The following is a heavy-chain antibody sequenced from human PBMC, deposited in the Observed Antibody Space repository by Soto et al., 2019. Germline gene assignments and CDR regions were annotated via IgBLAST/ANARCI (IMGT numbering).Heavy chain of an antibody. CDR3: ARSEGDLGYSGYDRDYYYYGMDV. D-gene: IGHD5-12*01. CDR1: GFTFSSYG. V-gene: IGHV3-33*01. CDR2: IWYDGSNK. J-gene: IGHJ6*02. Sequence: QVQLVESGGGVVQPGRSLRLSCAASGFTFSSYGMHWVRQAPGKGLEWVAVIWYDGSNKYYADSVKGRFTISRDNSKNTLYLQMNSLRAEDTAVYYCARSEGDLGYSGYDRDYYYYGMDVWGQGTTVTVSS.